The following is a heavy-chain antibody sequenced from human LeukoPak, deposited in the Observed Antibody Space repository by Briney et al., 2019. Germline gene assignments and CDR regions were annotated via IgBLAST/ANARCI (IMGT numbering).Heavy chain of an antibody. V-gene: IGHV1-2*02. D-gene: IGHD6-25*01. J-gene: IGHJ6*02. CDR2: INPNSGGT. CDR3: ARRAVYYYYGMDV. Sequence: ASVKVSCKASGYTFTGYYMHWVRQAPGQGLEWMGWINPNSGGTNYAQKFQGRVTMTRDTSISTAYMELCSLKSDDTALYYCARRAVYYYYGMDVWGQGTTVTVSS. CDR1: GYTFTGYY.